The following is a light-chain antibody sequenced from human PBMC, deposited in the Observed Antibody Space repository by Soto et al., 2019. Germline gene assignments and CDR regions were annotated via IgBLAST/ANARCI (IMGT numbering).Light chain of an antibody. J-gene: IGKJ1*01. CDR2: GVS. CDR1: QTVNRNY. V-gene: IGKV3-20*01. CDR3: QQYIDSPRT. Sequence: EIILTQSPGTLALSPGDGATLSCRASQTVNRNYLAWYHQRPGQPPRLLIYGVSNRASGVPDRFSGDGSGTEFTLTIGRLDPDDFRVYYWQQYIDSPRTFGQGTRVEVK.